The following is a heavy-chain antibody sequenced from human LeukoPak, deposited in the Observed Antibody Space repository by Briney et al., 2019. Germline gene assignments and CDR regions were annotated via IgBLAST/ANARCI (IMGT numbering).Heavy chain of an antibody. CDR3: AKIYGSGSRGMDV. D-gene: IGHD3-10*01. CDR1: GYTFTSYG. CDR2: VNPSGGST. J-gene: IGHJ6*02. V-gene: IGHV1-46*01. Sequence: GASVKVSCKASGYTFTSYGISWVRQAPGQGLEWMGIVNPSGGSTTYAQKFQGRVTMTRDTSTSTVYMELSSLRSEDTAVYYCAKIYGSGSRGMDVWGQGTTVTVSS.